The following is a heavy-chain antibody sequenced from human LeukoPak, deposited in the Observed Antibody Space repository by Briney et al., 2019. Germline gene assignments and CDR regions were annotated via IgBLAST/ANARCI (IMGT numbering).Heavy chain of an antibody. V-gene: IGHV1-69*04. CDR2: IIPILGIA. Sequence: ASVTVSFKASGGTFSSYAISWVRQAPGQGLEWMGRIIPILGIANYAQKFQGRVTITADKSTSTAYMELSSLRSEDTAVYYCARESTPTYYYDSSGYGFDYWGQGTLVTVSS. D-gene: IGHD3-22*01. CDR1: GGTFSSYA. CDR3: ARESTPTYYYDSSGYGFDY. J-gene: IGHJ4*02.